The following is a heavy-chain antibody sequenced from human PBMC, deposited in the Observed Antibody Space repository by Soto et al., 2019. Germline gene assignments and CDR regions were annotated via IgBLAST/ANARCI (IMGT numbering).Heavy chain of an antibody. J-gene: IGHJ6*02. CDR2: ISAYNGNT. D-gene: IGHD3-16*01. Sequence: AAVKVSCKSSGYTFTSYGISWVRQAPGQGLEWMGWISAYNGNTNYAQKLQGRVTMTTDTSTSTAYMELRSLRSDDTAVYYCARWGKLDTFSPGGMDVCGQGATVTLAS. CDR1: GYTFTSYG. V-gene: IGHV1-18*01. CDR3: ARWGKLDTFSPGGMDV.